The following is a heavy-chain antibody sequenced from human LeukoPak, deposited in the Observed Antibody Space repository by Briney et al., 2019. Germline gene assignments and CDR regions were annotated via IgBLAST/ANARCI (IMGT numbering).Heavy chain of an antibody. D-gene: IGHD3-10*01. CDR3: ARDVLLWPDYFDY. CDR1: GYSISSGYY. CDR2: IYHSGST. V-gene: IGHV4-38-2*02. J-gene: IGHJ4*02. Sequence: SETLSLTCTVSGYSISSGYYWGWIRQPPGKGLEWIGSIYHSGSTYYNPYLKSRVTISVDTSKNQFSLKLSSVTAADTAVYYCARDVLLWPDYFDYWGQGTLVTVSS.